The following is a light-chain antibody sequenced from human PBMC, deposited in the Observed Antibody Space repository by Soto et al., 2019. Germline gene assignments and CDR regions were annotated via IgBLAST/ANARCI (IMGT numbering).Light chain of an antibody. CDR3: NSRGGSRPYYV. CDR2: EVS. J-gene: IGLJ1*01. V-gene: IGLV2-14*02. CDR1: SSDVGSYDL. Sequence: QSALTQPASVSGSPGQSITISCTGTSSDVGSYDLVSWYQHHPGKAPKLMIYEVSNRPSGVSARFSASKSGNTASLTISGLQAEDEADYYCNSRGGSRPYYVFGTGTKVTVL.